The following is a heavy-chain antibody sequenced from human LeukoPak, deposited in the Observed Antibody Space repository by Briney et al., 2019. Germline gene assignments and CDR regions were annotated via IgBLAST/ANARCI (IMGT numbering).Heavy chain of an antibody. CDR3: AKCCGGWYGEAPDY. CDR1: GFTFSSYA. Sequence: GGSLRLSCAASGFTFSSYAMSCVRQAPGKGLEWVSAISGSGGSTYYADSVKGRFTISRDNSKNTLYLQMNSLRAEDTAVYYCAKCCGGWYGEAPDYWGQGTLVTVSS. D-gene: IGHD6-19*01. J-gene: IGHJ4*02. V-gene: IGHV3-23*01. CDR2: ISGSGGST.